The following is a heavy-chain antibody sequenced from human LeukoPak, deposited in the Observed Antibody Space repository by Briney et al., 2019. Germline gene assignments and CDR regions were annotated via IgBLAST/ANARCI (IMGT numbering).Heavy chain of an antibody. CDR1: GGSFSNYY. V-gene: IGHV4-34*01. CDR3: ARGDSSDYYLYY. J-gene: IGHJ4*02. D-gene: IGHD3-22*01. Sequence: PSETLSLTCAVYGGSFSNYYWSWIRQPPGKGLEWIGEINHTESTNYNPSLKSRVTISVDTSKNQFSLKLNSVTAADTAVYYCARGDSSDYYLYYWGQGTLVTVSS. CDR2: INHTEST.